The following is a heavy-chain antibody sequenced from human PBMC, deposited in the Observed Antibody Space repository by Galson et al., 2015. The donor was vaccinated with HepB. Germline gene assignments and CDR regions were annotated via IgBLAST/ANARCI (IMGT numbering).Heavy chain of an antibody. CDR3: AKDSGAGGDDY. CDR2: IRGGGSGT. D-gene: IGHD3-16*01. J-gene: IGHJ4*02. CDR1: ELTLTIYT. V-gene: IGHV3-23*01. Sequence: SLRLSCAASELTLTIYTMNWVRQAPGKGLEWVAAIRGGGSGTYYADSVKGRFTISRDDSKNTVFLQLNSLRVEDTAIYYCAKDSGAGGDDYWGQGTLVTVSS.